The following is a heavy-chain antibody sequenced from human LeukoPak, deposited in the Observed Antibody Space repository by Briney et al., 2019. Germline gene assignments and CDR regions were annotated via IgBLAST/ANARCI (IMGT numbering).Heavy chain of an antibody. CDR1: GFNFSRNA. V-gene: IGHV3-23*01. J-gene: IGHJ3*02. D-gene: IGHD3-16*01. Sequence: GGSLRLSCAASGFNFSRNAITWVRQEPGKGLKWVSAISGGGRRTYYADSVKGRFTISRDNAKNSLYLQMNSLRAEDTALYYCARWGDRRGGAFDIWGQGTMVTVSS. CDR3: ARWGDRRGGAFDI. CDR2: ISGGGRRT.